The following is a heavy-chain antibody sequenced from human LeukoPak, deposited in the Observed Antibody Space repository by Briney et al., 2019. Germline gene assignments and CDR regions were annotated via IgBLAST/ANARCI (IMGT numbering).Heavy chain of an antibody. V-gene: IGHV4-61*01. CDR3: ARVYYDGSGYNFDY. Sequence: PSETLSLTCTVSGGSVSSGNYYWSWIRQPPGKGLEWIGYIYYSGSTNYNPSLESRVAISADTSKNQFSLRLSSVTAADTAVFYCARVYYDGSGYNFDYWGLGTLVTVSS. CDR1: GGSVSSGNYY. CDR2: IYYSGST. J-gene: IGHJ4*02. D-gene: IGHD3-22*01.